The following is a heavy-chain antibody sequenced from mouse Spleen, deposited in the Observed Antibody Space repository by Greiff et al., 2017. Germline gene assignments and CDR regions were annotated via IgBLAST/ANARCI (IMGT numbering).Heavy chain of an antibody. CDR3: ARRGTGNYFDY. V-gene: IGHV5-9*04. CDR1: GFTFSSYA. D-gene: IGHD4-1*01. J-gene: IGHJ2*01. CDR2: ISSGGGNT. Sequence: EVKLMESGGGLVKLGGSLKLSCAASGFTFSSYAMSWVRQTPEKRLEWVATISSGGGNTYYPDSVKGRFTISRDNAKNTLYLQMSSLKSEDTAMYYCARRGTGNYFDYWGQGTTLTVSS.